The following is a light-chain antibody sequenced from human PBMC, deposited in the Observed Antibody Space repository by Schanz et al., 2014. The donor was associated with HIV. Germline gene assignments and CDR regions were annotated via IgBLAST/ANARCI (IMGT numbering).Light chain of an antibody. Sequence: QSVLTQPPSTSGTPGQRVTMSCSGSNSNFRSNAVNWYQHLPGTAPKLLIYNSYHRPSGVPDRFSGSESGTSASLAFSGLQSEDEADYYCAGWDDSLKGPVFGGGTKLTVL. J-gene: IGLJ3*02. V-gene: IGLV1-44*01. CDR3: AGWDDSLKGPV. CDR1: NSNFRSNA. CDR2: NSY.